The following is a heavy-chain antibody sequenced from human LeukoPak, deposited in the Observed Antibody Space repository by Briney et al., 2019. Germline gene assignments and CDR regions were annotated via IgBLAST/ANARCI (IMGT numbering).Heavy chain of an antibody. J-gene: IGHJ4*02. D-gene: IGHD1-14*01. Sequence: GGSLRLSCAASGFTVSSNYMSWVRQAPGKGLEWVSVIYSGGSTYYADSVKGRFTISRDDSKNTLYLQMNSLKTEDTAVYYCTTDWGYNRELAFDFWGQGTLVTVSS. V-gene: IGHV3-53*01. CDR1: GFTVSSNY. CDR2: IYSGGST. CDR3: TTDWGYNRELAFDF.